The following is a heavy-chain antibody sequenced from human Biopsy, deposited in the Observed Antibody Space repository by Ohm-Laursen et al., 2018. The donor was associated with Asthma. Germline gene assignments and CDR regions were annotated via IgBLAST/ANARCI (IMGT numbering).Heavy chain of an antibody. CDR2: IMTVFGTT. V-gene: IGHV1-69*13. CDR1: GGTFSNFA. Sequence: ASVNASCKAPGGTFSNFAISWVRQAPGHGLEWLGGIMTVFGTTNYAQKVQGRVTITADESTSTAYMEVTSLRSEDTAIYYCARCQVGYSSGWSLLLKKIYYSGMDVWGQGTAVTVSS. CDR3: ARCQVGYSSGWSLLLKKIYYSGMDV. D-gene: IGHD6-19*01. J-gene: IGHJ6*02.